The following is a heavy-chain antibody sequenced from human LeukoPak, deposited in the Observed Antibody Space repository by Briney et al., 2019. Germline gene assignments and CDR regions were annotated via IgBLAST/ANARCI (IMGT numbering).Heavy chain of an antibody. CDR2: INPSGGST. D-gene: IGHD6-13*01. CDR1: GYTFTSYY. CDR3: ARDGAAVSSSWYPGGTNWFDP. V-gene: IGHV1-46*01. J-gene: IGHJ5*02. Sequence: ASVTVSCKASGYTFTSYYMHWVRQAPGQGLEWMGLINPSGGSTGYAQKFQGRVTMTRDTSTSTVYMELSSLRSEDTAVYYCARDGAAVSSSWYPGGTNWFDPWGQGSLVTVSS.